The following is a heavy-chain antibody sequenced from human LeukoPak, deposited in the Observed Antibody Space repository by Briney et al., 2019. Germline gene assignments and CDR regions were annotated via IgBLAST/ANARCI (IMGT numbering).Heavy chain of an antibody. J-gene: IGHJ4*02. V-gene: IGHV1-18*01. D-gene: IGHD3-10*01. CDR2: INPYNGNR. CDR1: GHRFITFG. CDR3: AILQASEFRGFDH. Sequence: ASVKVSCKTSGHRFITFGINWVRQAPGQGLEWMGWINPYNGNRYYAKKFQGRFNMTTDTSTSTVYLELQTLTSDDTAIYYCAILQASEFRGFDHSGQGTLITVSS.